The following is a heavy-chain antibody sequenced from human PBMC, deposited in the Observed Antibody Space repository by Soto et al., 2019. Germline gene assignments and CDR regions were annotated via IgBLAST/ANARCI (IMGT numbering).Heavy chain of an antibody. CDR2: INPNSGGT. V-gene: IGHV1-2*04. D-gene: IGHD4-17*01. CDR3: ARDITVTTPGYYFDY. J-gene: IGHJ4*02. CDR1: GYTFTSYY. Sequence: GASVKVSCKASGYTFTSYYMHWVRQAPGQGLEWMGWINPNSGGTNYAQKFQGWVTMTRDTSISTAYMELSRLRSDDTAVYYCARDITVTTPGYYFDYWGQGTLVTVSS.